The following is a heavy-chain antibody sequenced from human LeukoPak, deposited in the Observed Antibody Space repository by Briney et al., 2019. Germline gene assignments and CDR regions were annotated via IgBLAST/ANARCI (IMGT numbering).Heavy chain of an antibody. CDR1: GYTLTGYY. J-gene: IGHJ4*02. D-gene: IGHD6-19*01. V-gene: IGHV1-2*02. CDR3: ARHDAYSSGCFGY. Sequence: ASVKVSCKASGYTLTGYYMHWVRQAPGQELEWMGWINPNSGGTNYAQKFQGRVTMTRDASISTAYMELSRLRSDDTAVYYCARHDAYSSGCFGYWGQGTLVTVSS. CDR2: INPNSGGT.